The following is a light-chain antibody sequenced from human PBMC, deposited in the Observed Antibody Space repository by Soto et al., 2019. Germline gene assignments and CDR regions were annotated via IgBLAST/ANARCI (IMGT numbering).Light chain of an antibody. J-gene: IGLJ3*02. Sequence: QSALTQPRSVSGSPGQSVTISCTGTTGDVGAYNFVSWYQHHPGKAPKLIIYDANKRPSGVPDRFSASKSGNTASLTISGLQAEDEADYYCCSYAGSFTWVFGGGTKL. CDR3: CSYAGSFTWV. CDR1: TGDVGAYNF. V-gene: IGLV2-11*01. CDR2: DAN.